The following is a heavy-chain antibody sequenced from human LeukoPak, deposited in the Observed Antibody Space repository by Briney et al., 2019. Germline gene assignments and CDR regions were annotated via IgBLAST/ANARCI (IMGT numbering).Heavy chain of an antibody. J-gene: IGHJ4*02. CDR2: INHSGST. V-gene: IGHV4-34*01. CDR3: ARGLHM. Sequence: SETLSLTCAVYGGSFSGYYWSWIRQPPGRGLEWIGEINHSGSTNYNPSLKSRVTISVDTSKNQFSLKLSSVTAADTAVYYCARGLHMWGQGTLVTVSS. CDR1: GGSFSGYY.